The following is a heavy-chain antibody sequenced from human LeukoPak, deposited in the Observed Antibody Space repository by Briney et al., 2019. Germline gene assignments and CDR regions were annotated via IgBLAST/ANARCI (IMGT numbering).Heavy chain of an antibody. CDR2: ISGSGGST. V-gene: IGHV3-23*01. CDR1: GFTFSSYA. Sequence: GGSLRLSCAASGFTFSSYAMSWVRQAPGEGLGWVSAISGSGGSTYYADSVKGRFTISRDNSKNTLYLQMNSLRAEDTAVYYCAKAEREWLARRGGFQDYWGQGTLVTVSS. J-gene: IGHJ4*02. CDR3: AKAEREWLARRGGFQDY. D-gene: IGHD6-19*01.